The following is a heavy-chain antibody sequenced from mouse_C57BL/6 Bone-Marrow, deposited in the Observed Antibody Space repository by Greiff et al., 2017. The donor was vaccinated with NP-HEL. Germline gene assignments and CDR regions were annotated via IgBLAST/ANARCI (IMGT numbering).Heavy chain of an antibody. J-gene: IGHJ2*01. CDR2: IYPRSGNT. CDR3: ARTLYGSSYLFYD. D-gene: IGHD1-1*01. V-gene: IGHV1-81*01. CDR1: GYTFTSYG. Sequence: VQLQQSGAELARPGASVKLSCKASGYTFTSYGISWVKQRTGQGLEWIGEIYPRSGNTYYNEKFKGKATLTADKSSSTAYMELRSLTSEDSAVYFCARTLYGSSYLFYDWGQGTTLTVAS.